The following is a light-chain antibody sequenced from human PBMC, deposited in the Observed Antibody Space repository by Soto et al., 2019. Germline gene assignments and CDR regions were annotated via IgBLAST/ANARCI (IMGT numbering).Light chain of an antibody. Sequence: EIVLTQSPVTLSLSPGEKATLSCRASQSLSSSYIVWYQQKPGQAPRLLIYGSSSRATGIPDRFRGSGSGTDFTLTIRRVEPEDFAVYYCQQYGSPPYTFGQGTKLEI. CDR2: GSS. CDR1: QSLSSSY. CDR3: QQYGSPPYT. J-gene: IGKJ2*01. V-gene: IGKV3-20*01.